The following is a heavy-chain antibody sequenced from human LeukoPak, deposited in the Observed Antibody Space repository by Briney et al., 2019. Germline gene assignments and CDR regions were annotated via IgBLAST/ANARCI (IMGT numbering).Heavy chain of an antibody. J-gene: IGHJ4*02. CDR3: ARAFLVGYSPEEYFFDY. D-gene: IGHD2-15*01. V-gene: IGHV4-59*12. CDR1: GGFISSYY. Sequence: SETLSLTCTVSGGFISSYYWSWIRQPPGKGLEWIGYICYSGSTNYNPSLKSRVTISVDTSKNQFSLKLNSVTAADTAVYYCARAFLVGYSPEEYFFDYWGQGTLVTVSS. CDR2: ICYSGST.